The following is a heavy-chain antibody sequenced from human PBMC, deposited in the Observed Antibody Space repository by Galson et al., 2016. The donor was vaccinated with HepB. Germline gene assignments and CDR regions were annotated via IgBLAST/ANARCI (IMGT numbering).Heavy chain of an antibody. J-gene: IGHJ3*01. V-gene: IGHV3-48*02. CDR2: ISTSVNTI. Sequence: SLRLSCAAAGFSFSNYAMHWVRQAPGKGLQWVSYISTSVNTIYYADSVKGRFLISRDNAQNSVYLQMNSLRDDDTAVYYCARELVRSAFDLWGQGTMVTVSS. CDR1: GFSFSNYA. CDR3: ARELVRSAFDL. D-gene: IGHD6-6*01.